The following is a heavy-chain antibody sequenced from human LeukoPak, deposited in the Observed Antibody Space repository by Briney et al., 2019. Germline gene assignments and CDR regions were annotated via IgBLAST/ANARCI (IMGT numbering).Heavy chain of an antibody. J-gene: IGHJ3*02. V-gene: IGHV3-53*01. Sequence: GGSLRLSCAASGFTVSSNYTSWVRQAPGKGLEWVSVIYSGGSTYYADSVKGRFTISRDNSKNTLYLQMNSLRAEDTAVYYCARGYYDSSGYYYADAFDIWGQGTMVTVSS. D-gene: IGHD3-22*01. CDR1: GFTVSSNY. CDR3: ARGYYDSSGYYYADAFDI. CDR2: IYSGGST.